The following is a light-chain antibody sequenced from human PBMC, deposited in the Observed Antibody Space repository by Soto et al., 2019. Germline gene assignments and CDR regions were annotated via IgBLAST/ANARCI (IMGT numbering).Light chain of an antibody. V-gene: IGKV3-15*01. CDR1: QGVTTN. CDR2: DVS. J-gene: IGKJ5*01. CDR3: QQYNNWPFS. Sequence: EIVMTHSPATLSVCPWERATLSCRAGQGVTTNFAWYQQKSGQSPRLLIYDVSTRATGVPARFSGTGSETDFTLTISGLQSDDSAVYFRQQYNNWPFSFGQGTRLEIK.